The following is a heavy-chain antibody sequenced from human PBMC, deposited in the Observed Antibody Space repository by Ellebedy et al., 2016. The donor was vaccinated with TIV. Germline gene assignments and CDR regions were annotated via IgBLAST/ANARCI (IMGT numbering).Heavy chain of an antibody. D-gene: IGHD3-22*01. Sequence: SVTVSCXASGGTFSSYAISWVRQAPGQGLEWMGGIIPIFGTANYAQKFQGRVTITADESTSTAYMELSSLRSEDTAVYYCARDSTMIPVGDAFDIWGQGTMVTVSS. CDR2: IIPIFGTA. CDR3: ARDSTMIPVGDAFDI. CDR1: GGTFSSYA. V-gene: IGHV1-69*13. J-gene: IGHJ3*02.